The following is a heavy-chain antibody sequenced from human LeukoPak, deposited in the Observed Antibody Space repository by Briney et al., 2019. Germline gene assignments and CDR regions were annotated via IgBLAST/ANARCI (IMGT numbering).Heavy chain of an antibody. CDR1: GFTFSSYG. CDR3: ARSLLLVTAITHFDY. J-gene: IGHJ4*02. CDR2: ICGSGGNT. V-gene: IGHV3-23*01. D-gene: IGHD2-21*02. Sequence: GGSLRLSCAASGFTFSSYGMHWVRQAPGKGLEWVSAICGSGGNTYYADSVKGRFAISRDNSKNTVYLQMDSLKAEDTALYFCARSLLLVTAITHFDYWGQGIQVTVSS.